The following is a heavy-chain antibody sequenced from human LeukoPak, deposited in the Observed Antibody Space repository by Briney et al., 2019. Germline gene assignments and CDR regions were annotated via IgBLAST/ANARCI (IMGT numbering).Heavy chain of an antibody. J-gene: IGHJ5*02. D-gene: IGHD5-18*01. Sequence: ASVKVSCKTSGYSFGGYYIHWVRQAPGQGLEWMGWINPNSANTKYAQKFQGRVTMTRDTSTNTVFMELSSLRSDDTAVYYCARDGAYSLGLIWLDPWGQGTLVSVSS. CDR3: ARDGAYSLGLIWLDP. CDR1: GYSFGGYY. CDR2: INPNSANT. V-gene: IGHV1-2*02.